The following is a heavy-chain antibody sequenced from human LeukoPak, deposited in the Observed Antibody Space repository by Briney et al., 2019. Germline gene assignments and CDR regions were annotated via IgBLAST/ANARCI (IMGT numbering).Heavy chain of an antibody. CDR2: ISGSGGST. V-gene: IGHV3-23*01. J-gene: IGHJ3*02. Sequence: GGSLRLSCAASGFTFSSYSMNWVRQAPGKGLEWVSAISGSGGSTYYADSVKGRFTISRDNSRNTLYLQMNRLRAEDTAVYYCAKPLGVFGVGYNAFDIWGQGTMVTVSS. D-gene: IGHD3-3*01. CDR3: AKPLGVFGVGYNAFDI. CDR1: GFTFSSYS.